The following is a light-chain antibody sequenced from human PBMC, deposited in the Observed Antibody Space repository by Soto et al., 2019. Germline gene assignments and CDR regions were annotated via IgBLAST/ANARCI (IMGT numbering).Light chain of an antibody. CDR1: SVDVGGYNY. CDR3: CSYAGSVYV. Sequence: QSVLAQPRSVSGSPGQSVTISCTGTSVDVGGYNYVSWYQQHPGKAPKVMIFDVTKRPSGVPDRFSGSKSGNTASLTISGLQAEDEADYYCCSYAGSVYVFGTGTKATVL. CDR2: DVT. J-gene: IGLJ1*01. V-gene: IGLV2-11*01.